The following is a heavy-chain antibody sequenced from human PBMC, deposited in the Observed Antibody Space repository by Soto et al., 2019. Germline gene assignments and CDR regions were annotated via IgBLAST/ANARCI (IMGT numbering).Heavy chain of an antibody. V-gene: IGHV3-49*03. CDR1: GFIFGDYA. D-gene: IGHD3-10*01. Sequence: GGSLRLSCTGSGFIFGDYAMTWFRQAPGRGLEWLGLITSKAYGGTTEYAASVKGRFTISREDSKNTLYLQMNSLRAEDTAVYYCARNGVALAFDIWGQGTMVTVSS. CDR2: ITSKAYGGTT. CDR3: ARNGVALAFDI. J-gene: IGHJ3*02.